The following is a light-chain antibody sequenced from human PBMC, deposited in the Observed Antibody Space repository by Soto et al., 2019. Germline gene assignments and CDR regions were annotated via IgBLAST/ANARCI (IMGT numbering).Light chain of an antibody. V-gene: IGKV1-27*01. CDR3: QRYNSAPLT. CDR2: ASS. CDR1: QGISNY. Sequence: DIQMTQSPSSLSASVGDRVTITCRASQGISNYLAWYQQKPGEVPKVLIYASSTVQSGVPSRFSGSGSGTDFTLPISSLQPEDVATYYCQRYNSAPLTFGGGTKVEIK. J-gene: IGKJ4*01.